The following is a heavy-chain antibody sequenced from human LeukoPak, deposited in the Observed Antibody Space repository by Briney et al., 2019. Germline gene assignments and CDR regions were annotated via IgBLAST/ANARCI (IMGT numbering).Heavy chain of an antibody. Sequence: PSETLSLTCTVSGASINRYYWSWIRQPPGTGLEWIGYIYSSGSTNYNPSLKSRVTTSVDTSKNQFSLKLSSVTAADTAVYYCASETGGFDYWGQGTLVTVSS. CDR1: GASINRYY. CDR3: ASETGGFDY. J-gene: IGHJ4*02. V-gene: IGHV4-59*08. CDR2: IYSSGST. D-gene: IGHD7-27*01.